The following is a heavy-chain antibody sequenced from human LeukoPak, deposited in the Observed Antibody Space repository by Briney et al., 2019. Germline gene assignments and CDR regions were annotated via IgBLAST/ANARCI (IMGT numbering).Heavy chain of an antibody. D-gene: IGHD6-19*01. CDR3: ARDGYAAVAGTIDY. CDR2: ISYDGSNK. Sequence: GGSLRLSCAASGLTFSSYAMHWVRQAPGKGLEWVAVISYDGSNKYYADSVKGRFTISRDNSKNTLYLQMNSLRAEDTAVYYCARDGYAAVAGTIDYWGQGTLVTVSS. CDR1: GLTFSSYA. J-gene: IGHJ4*02. V-gene: IGHV3-30-3*01.